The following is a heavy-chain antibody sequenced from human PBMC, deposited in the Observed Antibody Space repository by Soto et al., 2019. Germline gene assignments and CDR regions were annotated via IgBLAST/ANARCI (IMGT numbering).Heavy chain of an antibody. D-gene: IGHD4-17*01. CDR2: IYYSGST. CDR3: ARVDYGDYFDY. J-gene: IGHJ4*02. V-gene: IGHV4-30-4*02. CDR1: GGSISSGDYY. Sequence: SETLSLTCTVSGGSISSGDYYWSWIRQPPGKGLEWIGYIYYSGSTNYNPSLKSRVTISVDTSKNQFSLKLSSVTAADTAVYYCARVDYGDYFDYWGQGTLVTVSS.